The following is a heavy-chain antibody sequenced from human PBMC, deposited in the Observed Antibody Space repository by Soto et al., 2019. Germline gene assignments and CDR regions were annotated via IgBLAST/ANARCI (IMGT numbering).Heavy chain of an antibody. D-gene: IGHD1-26*01. CDR3: ARGSYGDY. CDR1: GYDFTTYG. V-gene: IGHV1-18*01. CDR2: ISAHNGNT. J-gene: IGHJ4*02. Sequence: QVHLVQSGAEVKNPGASVKVSCKGSGYDFTTYGITWVRQAPGQGLEWMAWISAHNGNTNYAPNLQGRATVTRDTSTSTDYIELRSLRSDDTAVYYCARGSYGDYWGQGALVTVSS.